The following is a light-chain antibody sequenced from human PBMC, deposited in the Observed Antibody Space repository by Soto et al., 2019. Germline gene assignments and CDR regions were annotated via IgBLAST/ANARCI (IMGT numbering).Light chain of an antibody. J-gene: IGKJ1*01. CDR1: QSVSNNY. Sequence: EIFLTQSQNTLCLSLAEIATLSCMASQSVSNNYLAWYQQKPGQAPRLLIYGASNRATGIPDRFSGSGSGTDFTLTISRLEPEDFAVYYCQQYGSSGTFGQGTKVDIK. CDR3: QQYGSSGT. V-gene: IGKV3-20*01. CDR2: GAS.